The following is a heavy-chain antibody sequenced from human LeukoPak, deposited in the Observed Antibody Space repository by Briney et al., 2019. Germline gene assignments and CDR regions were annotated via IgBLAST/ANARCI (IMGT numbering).Heavy chain of an antibody. CDR1: GFTFSNYA. V-gene: IGHV3-23*01. CDR3: AKGVRGTYAPDY. CDR2: ISVNGGST. Sequence: GGSLRLSCAASGFTFSNYAMSWVRQTPGKGLEWVSTISVNGGSTYSADSVKGRFTISRDNSKNTLYLQMNSLRAEDTAIYYCAKGVRGTYAPDYWGQGTLVTVSS. J-gene: IGHJ4*02. D-gene: IGHD2-2*01.